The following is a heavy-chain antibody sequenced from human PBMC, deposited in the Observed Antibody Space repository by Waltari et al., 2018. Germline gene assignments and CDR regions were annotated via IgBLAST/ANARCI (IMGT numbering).Heavy chain of an antibody. V-gene: IGHV6-1*01. J-gene: IGHJ3*02. CDR1: GDSVSSNSAT. CDR2: TYYRSKWSN. D-gene: IGHD1-26*01. CDR3: ARRVPVGANAFDI. Sequence: QVQLQQSGPGLVKPSQTLSLTCAISGDSVSSNSATWNWIRQSPSRGLEWLGRTYYRSKWSNDYAVSVRGRITLSPDTSKNQFSLHLNSVTPEDTAVYYCARRVPVGANAFDIWGQGTMVTVS.